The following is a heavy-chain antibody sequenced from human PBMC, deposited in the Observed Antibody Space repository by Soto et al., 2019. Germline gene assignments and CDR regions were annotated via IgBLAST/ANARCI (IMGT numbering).Heavy chain of an antibody. V-gene: IGHV3-33*01. CDR2: IWYDGSNK. D-gene: IGHD3-22*01. CDR3: ARVSGAGYYDRTCYFDY. J-gene: IGHJ4*02. Sequence: GGSLRLSCAASGFSFSIYGMHWVRHAPGKGLEWVAGIWYDGSNKYYGDSAKGRFTISRDNSMNTLYLEMNSLRAEDTAVYYCARVSGAGYYDRTCYFDYWGQGTLVTVSS. CDR1: GFSFSIYG.